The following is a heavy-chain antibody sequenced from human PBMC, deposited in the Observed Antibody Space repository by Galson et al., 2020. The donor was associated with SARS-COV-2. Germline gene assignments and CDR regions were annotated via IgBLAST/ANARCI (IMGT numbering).Heavy chain of an antibody. CDR2: IYYSGST. Sequence: SETLSLTCTVSGGSISSYYWSWIRQPPGKGLEWIGYIYYSGSTNYNPSLKSRVTISVDTSNNQFSLKLSSVTAADTAVYYCARDLGSPPYYYYGMDVWGQGTTVTVSS. CDR1: GGSISSYY. D-gene: IGHD2-15*01. CDR3: ARDLGSPPYYYYGMDV. V-gene: IGHV4-59*13. J-gene: IGHJ6*02.